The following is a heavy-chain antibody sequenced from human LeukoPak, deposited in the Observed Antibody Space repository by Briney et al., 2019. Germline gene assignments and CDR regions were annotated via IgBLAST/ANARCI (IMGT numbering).Heavy chain of an antibody. Sequence: GGSLRLSCAASGFTFSSYGMHWVRQAPGKGLEWVAFIRYDGSNKYYADSVKGRFAISRDNSKNTLYLQMNSLRAEDTAVYYCAKDRLNYYDSSGYHDWGQGTLVTVSS. D-gene: IGHD3-22*01. CDR2: IRYDGSNK. J-gene: IGHJ4*02. CDR1: GFTFSSYG. V-gene: IGHV3-30*02. CDR3: AKDRLNYYDSSGYHD.